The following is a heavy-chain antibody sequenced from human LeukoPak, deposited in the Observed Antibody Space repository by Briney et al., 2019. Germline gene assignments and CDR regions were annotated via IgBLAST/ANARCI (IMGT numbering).Heavy chain of an antibody. CDR1: GSTFSSYG. D-gene: IGHD1-26*01. Sequence: GGSLRLSCAASGSTFSSYGMHWVRQAPGKGLEWVAVISYDGSNKYYADSVKGRFTISRDNAKNSLSLQMNSLRAEDTAVYYCARGGSYYLYYFDYWGQGTLVTVSS. V-gene: IGHV3-30*03. CDR2: ISYDGSNK. CDR3: ARGGSYYLYYFDY. J-gene: IGHJ4*02.